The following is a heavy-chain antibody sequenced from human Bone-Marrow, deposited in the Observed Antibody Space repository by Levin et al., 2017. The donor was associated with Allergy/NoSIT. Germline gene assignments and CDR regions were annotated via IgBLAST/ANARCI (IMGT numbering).Heavy chain of an antibody. Sequence: ASVKVSCKASGYTFTNYGVTWVRQAPGQGLEWIGWVSGYNGDTNSEPKLQGRVTMTRDSYTTTAYMELRNLRSDDTAVYYCARELDIVTPSLSPGDAFDIWGQGTMVTVSS. V-gene: IGHV1-18*01. CDR2: VSGYNGDT. J-gene: IGHJ3*02. D-gene: IGHD5-12*01. CDR3: ARELDIVTPSLSPGDAFDI. CDR1: GYTFTNYG.